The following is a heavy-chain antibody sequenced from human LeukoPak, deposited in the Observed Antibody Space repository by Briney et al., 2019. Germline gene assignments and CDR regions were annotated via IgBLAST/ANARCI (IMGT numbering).Heavy chain of an antibody. J-gene: IGHJ5*02. D-gene: IGHD2-21*02. Sequence: GGSLRLSCAASGFTFSSYAMSWGRQAPGKGVEWGSAISGSGGSTYYADSVKGRFTISRDNSKNTLSLQINSLRAEDTAVYYCAKGHIVVVTAIPTNWFDPWGQGTLVTVSS. CDR1: GFTFSSYA. V-gene: IGHV3-23*01. CDR2: ISGSGGST. CDR3: AKGHIVVVTAIPTNWFDP.